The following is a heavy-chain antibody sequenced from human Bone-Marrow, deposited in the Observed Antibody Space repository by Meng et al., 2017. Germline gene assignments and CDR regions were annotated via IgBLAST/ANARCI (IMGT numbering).Heavy chain of an antibody. CDR2: MNHNSGNT. J-gene: IGHJ4*02. CDR3: ARDSDLFDY. V-gene: IGHV1-8*01. Sequence: LVQYGAELKKPGAYVTVSCMASSYTFTSFDINWVRQATGQGLEWIGWMNHNSGNTGYAQKFQGRVTISRDNSKNTLYLQMNSLRAEDTAVYYCARDSDLFDYWGQGTLVTVSS. CDR1: SYTFTSFD.